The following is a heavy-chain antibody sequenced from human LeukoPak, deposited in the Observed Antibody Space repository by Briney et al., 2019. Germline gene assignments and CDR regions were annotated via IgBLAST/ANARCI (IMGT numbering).Heavy chain of an antibody. D-gene: IGHD6-19*01. CDR3: ARLTVAGTNY. Sequence: GGSLRLSCAASGFTFSSYRMHWVRQAPGKGLVWVSRISTDGSSTTYADSVKGRFTISRDNAKNTLYLQMDSVRAEDTAVYYCARLTVAGTNYWGQGTLVAVSS. V-gene: IGHV3-74*01. J-gene: IGHJ4*02. CDR1: GFTFSSYR. CDR2: ISTDGSST.